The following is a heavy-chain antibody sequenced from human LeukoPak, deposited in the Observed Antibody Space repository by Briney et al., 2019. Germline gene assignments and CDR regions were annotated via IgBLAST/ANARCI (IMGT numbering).Heavy chain of an antibody. CDR3: ATKYSAGWLFDY. Sequence: GGSLRLSCAASGFTFSSYTMNWVRQAPGKGLEWVSSIDNDGSYIYYADSVKGRFTLSRDNAENSVHLQMISLRAEDTAVYYCATKYSAGWLFDYWGQGTLVTVSS. V-gene: IGHV3-21*01. J-gene: IGHJ4*02. CDR1: GFTFSSYT. D-gene: IGHD5-12*01. CDR2: IDNDGSYI.